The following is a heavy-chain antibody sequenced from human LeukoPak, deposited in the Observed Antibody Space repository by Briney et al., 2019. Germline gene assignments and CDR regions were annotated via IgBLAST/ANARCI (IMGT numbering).Heavy chain of an antibody. CDR3: AKKSGPGTDPLDC. J-gene: IGHJ4*02. CDR1: GFTFSSYA. V-gene: IGHV3-23*01. CDR2: ISGSGGST. D-gene: IGHD3-10*01. Sequence: PGGSLRLSCAASGFTFSSYAMSWVRQAPGKGLEWVSAISGSGGSTYYADSVKGRFTMSRDNSKNTLFLQMNTLRADDTALYYCAKKSGPGTDPLDCWGQGTLVTVSS.